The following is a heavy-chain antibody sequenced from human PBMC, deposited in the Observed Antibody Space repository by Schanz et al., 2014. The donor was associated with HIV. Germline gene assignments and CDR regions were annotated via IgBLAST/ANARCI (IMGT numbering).Heavy chain of an antibody. D-gene: IGHD3-3*01. J-gene: IGHJ5*02. Sequence: QLQLQESGPGLVKPSETLSLTCTVSGGSISSSSYYWGWIRQPPGKGLEWIGSIYYSGSTYYNPSLKSRVTISVDTSKNQFSLKLSSVTAADTAVYYCARGLRFLEWLSRFDPWGQGTLVTVSS. CDR1: GGSISSSSYY. CDR2: IYYSGST. V-gene: IGHV4-39*07. CDR3: ARGLRFLEWLSRFDP.